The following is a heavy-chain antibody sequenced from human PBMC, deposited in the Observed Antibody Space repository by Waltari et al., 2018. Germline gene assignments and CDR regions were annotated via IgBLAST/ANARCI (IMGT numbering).Heavy chain of an antibody. CDR1: GGSISSSSYY. CDR2: IYYSGST. D-gene: IGHD3-10*01. CDR3: ADSSGSYYNGGHVVY. J-gene: IGHJ4*02. V-gene: IGHV4-39*01. Sequence: QLQLQESGPGLVKPSETLSLTCTVSGGSISSSSYYWGWIRQPPGKGLEWIGSIYYSGSTYYNPSLKSRVTISVDTSKNQFSLKLSSVTAADTAVYYCADSSGSYYNGGHVVYWGQGTLVTVSS.